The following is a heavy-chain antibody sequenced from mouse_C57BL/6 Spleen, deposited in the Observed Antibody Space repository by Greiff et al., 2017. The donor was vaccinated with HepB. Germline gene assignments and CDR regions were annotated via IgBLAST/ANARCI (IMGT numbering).Heavy chain of an antibody. CDR2: IYPGDGDT. J-gene: IGHJ2*01. D-gene: IGHD4-1*01. CDR1: GYAFSSSW. Sequence: QVQLQQSGPELVKPGASVKLSCKASGYAFSSSWMNWVKQRPGKGLEWIGRIYPGDGDTNYNGKFKGKATLTADKSSSTAYMQLSSLTSEDSAVYFCAPRTGTADYWGQGTTLTVSS. CDR3: APRTGTADY. V-gene: IGHV1-82*01.